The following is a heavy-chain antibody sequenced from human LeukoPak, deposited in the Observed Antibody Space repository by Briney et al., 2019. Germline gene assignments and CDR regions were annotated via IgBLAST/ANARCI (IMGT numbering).Heavy chain of an antibody. V-gene: IGHV1-69*06. CDR2: IIPIFGTA. CDR3: ARYNGYCSSTSCYRRFDY. Sequence: SVKVSCKASGYTFTDYYIHWVRQAPGQGLEWMGGIIPIFGTANYAQKFQGRVTITADKSTSTAYMGLSSLRSEDTAVYYCARYNGYCSSTSCYRRFDYWGQGTLVTVSS. CDR1: GYTFTDYY. D-gene: IGHD2-2*01. J-gene: IGHJ4*02.